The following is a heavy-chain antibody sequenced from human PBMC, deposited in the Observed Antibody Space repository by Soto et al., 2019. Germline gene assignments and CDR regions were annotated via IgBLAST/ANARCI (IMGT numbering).Heavy chain of an antibody. CDR3: ALRFWSGDYYYGMDV. Sequence: QVQLQESGPGLVKPSGTLSLTCAVSGGSISSSNWWSWVRQPPGKGLEWIGEIYHSGSTNCNPSLKSRVTISVDKSKNQFSLKLSYVTAADTAVYYCALRFWSGDYYYGMDVWGQGTTVTVSS. CDR2: IYHSGST. V-gene: IGHV4-4*02. CDR1: GGSISSSNW. D-gene: IGHD3-3*01. J-gene: IGHJ6*02.